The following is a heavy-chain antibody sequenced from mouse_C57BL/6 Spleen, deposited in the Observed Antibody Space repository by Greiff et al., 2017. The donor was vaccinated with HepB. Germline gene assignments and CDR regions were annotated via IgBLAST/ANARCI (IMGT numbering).Heavy chain of an antibody. Sequence: VKLVESGAELMKPGASVKLSCKATGYTFTGYWIEWVKQRPGHGLEWIGEILPGSGSTNYNEKFKGKATFTADTSSNTAYMQLSSLTTEDSAIYYCARGGYYGSSYRGYFDVWGTGTTVTVSS. CDR3: ARGGYYGSSYRGYFDV. V-gene: IGHV1-9*01. D-gene: IGHD1-1*01. J-gene: IGHJ1*03. CDR1: GYTFTGYW. CDR2: ILPGSGST.